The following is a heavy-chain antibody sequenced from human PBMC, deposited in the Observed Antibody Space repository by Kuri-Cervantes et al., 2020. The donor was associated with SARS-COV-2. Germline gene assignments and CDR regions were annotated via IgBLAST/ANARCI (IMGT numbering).Heavy chain of an antibody. J-gene: IGHJ6*02. D-gene: IGHD2/OR15-2a*01. CDR3: ARGILGDDSIHYGMDV. CDR1: GGSISGYY. CDR2: VYSSGGT. Sequence: SETLSLTCTLSGGSISGYYWSWIRQSAGKGLEFIGRVYSSGGTNYNPSLVSRVTMSIDTAKNQVSLRLTFVTAADTAVYYCARGILGDDSIHYGMDVWGQGTTVTDSS. V-gene: IGHV4-4*07.